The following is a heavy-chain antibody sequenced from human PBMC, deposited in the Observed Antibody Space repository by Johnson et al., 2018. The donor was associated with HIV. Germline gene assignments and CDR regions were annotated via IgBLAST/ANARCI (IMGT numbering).Heavy chain of an antibody. CDR1: GFTFSSYG. V-gene: IGHV3-30*03. J-gene: IGHJ3*02. CDR3: ASGVTARAPLLI. D-gene: IGHD6-6*01. Sequence: QVQLVESGGGLVQPGGSLRLSCAASGFTFSSYGMHWVRQAPAKGLEWVAFISYDGSNKYYADSVKGRFTISRDNSRNTVSLQMIILRPKDTAMYSCASGVTARAPLLIWGQGTMVTVSS. CDR2: ISYDGSNK.